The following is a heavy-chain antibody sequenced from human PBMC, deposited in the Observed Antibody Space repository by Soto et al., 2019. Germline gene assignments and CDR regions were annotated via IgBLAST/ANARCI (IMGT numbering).Heavy chain of an antibody. V-gene: IGHV4-34*01. CDR2: INHSGTT. CDR1: GGSFSGYY. CDR3: ARYYDDYWYFDL. Sequence: SETLSLTCAVYGGSFSGYYWSWIRQPPGKGLEWIGEINHSGTTNYNPSLKSRVTISVDTSKNQFSLTLSSVTAADTAVYYCARYYDDYWYFDLWGRGTLVTVSS. J-gene: IGHJ2*01. D-gene: IGHD4-17*01.